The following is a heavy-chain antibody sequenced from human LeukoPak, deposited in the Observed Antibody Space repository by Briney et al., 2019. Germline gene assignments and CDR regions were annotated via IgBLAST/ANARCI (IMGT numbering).Heavy chain of an antibody. V-gene: IGHV4-61*02. CDR2: IYTSGST. J-gene: IGHJ4*02. D-gene: IGHD3-10*01. CDR3: ARETPYGSGSYPFDY. Sequence: SETLSLTCTVSGGSISSGSYYWSWIRQPAGKGLEWIVRIYTSGSTNYNPSLKSRVTISVDTSKKQFSLKLSSVTAADTAVYYCARETPYGSGSYPFDYWGQGILVTVSS. CDR1: GGSISSGSYY.